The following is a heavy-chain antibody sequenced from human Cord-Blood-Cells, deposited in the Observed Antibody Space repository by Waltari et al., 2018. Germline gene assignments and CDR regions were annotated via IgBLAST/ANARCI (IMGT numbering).Heavy chain of an antibody. J-gene: IGHJ4*02. CDR1: GGSISSSCYS. Sequence: QLQLQESGPGLVKPSETLSLTCAVSGGSISSSCYSWGWIRQPPGKGLEWIGSIYYSGSTYYNPSLKSRVTISVDTSKNQFSLKLSSVTAADTAVYYCARHVVAKWGDPGAFDYWGQGTLVTVSS. CDR2: IYYSGST. D-gene: IGHD2-21*01. CDR3: ARHVVAKWGDPGAFDY. V-gene: IGHV4-39*07.